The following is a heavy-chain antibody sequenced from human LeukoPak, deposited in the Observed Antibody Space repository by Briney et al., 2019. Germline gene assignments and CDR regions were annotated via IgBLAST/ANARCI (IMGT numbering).Heavy chain of an antibody. CDR3: ARDWVDTALDY. CDR1: GFTFSDYY. Sequence: GGSLRLSCAASGFTFSDYYMSWIRQAPGKGREGGSYISSSSSYTNYADSVKGRFTISRDNAKNTLYLQMNSLRAEDTAVYYCARDWVDTALDYWGQGTLVTVSS. CDR2: ISSSSSYT. D-gene: IGHD5-18*01. J-gene: IGHJ4*02. V-gene: IGHV3-11*06.